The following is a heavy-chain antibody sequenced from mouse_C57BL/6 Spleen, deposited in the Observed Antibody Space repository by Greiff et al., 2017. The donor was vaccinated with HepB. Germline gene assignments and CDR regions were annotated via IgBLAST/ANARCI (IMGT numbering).Heavy chain of an antibody. CDR2: IDPSDSET. V-gene: IGHV1-52*01. CDR3: ARGLRPYYFDY. Sequence: QVQLQQPGAELVRPGSSVKLSCKASGYTFTSYWMHWVKQRPIQGLEWIGNIDPSDSETHYNQKFKDKATLTVDKSSSTAYMQLSSLPSEDSAVYYCARGLRPYYFDYWGQGTTLTVSS. D-gene: IGHD1-1*01. J-gene: IGHJ2*01. CDR1: GYTFTSYW.